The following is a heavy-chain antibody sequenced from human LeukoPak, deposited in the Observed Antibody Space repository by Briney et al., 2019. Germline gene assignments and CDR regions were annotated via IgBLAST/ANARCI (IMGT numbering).Heavy chain of an antibody. CDR1: GFTFSSYA. D-gene: IGHD2-2*01. J-gene: IGHJ4*02. CDR2: VRSDGGIK. V-gene: IGHV3-30*02. CDR3: AKDLPAAYFDY. Sequence: PEGSLRLSCAASGFTFSSYAMHWVRQAPGKGLEWVAFVRSDGGIKYYADSVKGRFTISRDNSRTTVYLQMNSLRAEDTAVYHCAKDLPAAYFDYWGQGTLVTVSS.